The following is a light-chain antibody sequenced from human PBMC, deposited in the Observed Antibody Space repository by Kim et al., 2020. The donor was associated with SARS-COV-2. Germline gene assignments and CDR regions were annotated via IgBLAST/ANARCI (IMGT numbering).Light chain of an antibody. CDR1: SSDVGGYNY. CDR2: DVS. V-gene: IGLV2-14*03. J-gene: IGLJ2*01. CDR3: SSYTSSSALVL. Sequence: QSIHISWTGTSSDVGGYNYVSWYQQHPGKAPKLMIYDVSNRPSGVSNRFSGSKSANTASLTISGLQAEDEADYYCSSYTSSSALVLFGGGTQLTVL.